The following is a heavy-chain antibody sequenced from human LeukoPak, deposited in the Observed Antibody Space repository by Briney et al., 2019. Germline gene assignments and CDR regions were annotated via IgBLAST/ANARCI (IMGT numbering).Heavy chain of an antibody. CDR1: GFTFSNYW. Sequence: GGSLRLSCVASGFTFSNYWMNSVREAPARGLGWGSAISGSGGSTYYADSVKGRFTISRANSKNTLYLQMNSLRAEDTAVYYCAFGPTYYYDSSGYYYEWGQGTLVTVSS. D-gene: IGHD3-22*01. CDR2: ISGSGGST. V-gene: IGHV3-23*01. CDR3: AFGPTYYYDSSGYYYE. J-gene: IGHJ4*02.